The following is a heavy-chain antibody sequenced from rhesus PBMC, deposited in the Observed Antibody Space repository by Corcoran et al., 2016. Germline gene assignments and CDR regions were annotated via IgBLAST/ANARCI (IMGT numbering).Heavy chain of an antibody. CDR3: ATGGISIDS. D-gene: IGHD1-32*01. CDR1: GYTFTDYY. CDR2: IAPKYGEV. V-gene: IGHV1-111*02. J-gene: IGHJ4*01. Sequence: EVQLVQSGAEVKKPGASVKISCKASGYTFTDYYLHWVRQAPRGGREWMGRIAPKYGEVIYAQRFQDRLTITADTSIDTTYMELSSLTSEDTAVYYCATGGISIDSWGQGVLVTVSS.